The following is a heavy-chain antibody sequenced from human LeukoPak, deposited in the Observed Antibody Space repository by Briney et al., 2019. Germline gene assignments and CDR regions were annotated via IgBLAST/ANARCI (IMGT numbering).Heavy chain of an antibody. V-gene: IGHV1-69*04. CDR2: IIPILGIA. CDR1: GGTFSSYA. J-gene: IGHJ4*02. D-gene: IGHD5-18*01. Sequence: GASVKVSCKASGGTFSSYAISWVRQAPGQGLEWMGRIIPILGIANYAQKFQGRVTITADKSTSTAYMELSSLRSEDTAVYYCARVIGEGYGYDYWGQGTLVTVSS. CDR3: ARVIGEGYGYDY.